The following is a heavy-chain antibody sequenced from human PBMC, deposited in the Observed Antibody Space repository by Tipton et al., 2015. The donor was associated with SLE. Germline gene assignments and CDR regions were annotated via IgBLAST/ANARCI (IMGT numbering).Heavy chain of an antibody. J-gene: IGHJ4*02. CDR3: AKDYRGSRGYFDF. CDR1: GFTFSGYA. Sequence: SLRLSCAASGFTFSGYAMHWVRQAPGKGLEWVSGFFSDGRTYYADSVKGRFIIFRDNSKNAVSLQMSSLRADDTALYYCAKDYRGSRGYFDFWGQGTLVTVSS. D-gene: IGHD3-10*01. V-gene: IGHV3-23*03. CDR2: FFSDGRT.